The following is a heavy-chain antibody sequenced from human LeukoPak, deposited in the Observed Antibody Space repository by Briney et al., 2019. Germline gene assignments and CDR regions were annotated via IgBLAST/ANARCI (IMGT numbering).Heavy chain of an antibody. J-gene: IGHJ2*01. CDR2: ISTYNGNK. D-gene: IGHD4-17*01. CDR1: GYTFVNYG. CDR3: ARDRDYGDYSVGFFDL. Sequence: ASVKVSCKASGYTFVNYGISWVRQAPGQGLEWMGWISTYNGNKNSAQKFQGRVTMTTDTSTTTAYLEARRLRPDDTAVYYCARDRDYGDYSVGFFDLWGRGTLVTVSS. V-gene: IGHV1-18*01.